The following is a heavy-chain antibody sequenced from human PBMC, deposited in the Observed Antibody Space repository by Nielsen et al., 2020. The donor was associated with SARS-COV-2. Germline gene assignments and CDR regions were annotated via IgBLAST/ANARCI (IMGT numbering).Heavy chain of an antibody. Sequence: GGSLRLSCAASGFTFSSYGMHWVRQAPGKGLEWVAVISYDGSNKYYADSVKGRFTISRDNSKNTLYLQMNSLRAEDTAVYYCAKDTGFADDSGDYWGQGTLVTVSS. J-gene: IGHJ4*02. CDR3: AKDTGFADDSGDY. CDR2: ISYDGSNK. D-gene: IGHD3-22*01. CDR1: GFTFSSYG. V-gene: IGHV3-30*18.